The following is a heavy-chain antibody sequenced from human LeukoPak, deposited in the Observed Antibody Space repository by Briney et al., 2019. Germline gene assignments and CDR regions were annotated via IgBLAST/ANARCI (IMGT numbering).Heavy chain of an antibody. CDR1: GFTFSSYS. Sequence: GGSLRLSCAASGFTFSSYSTNWVRQAPGKGLEWVSSISSSSSYIYYADSVKGRFTISRDNAKNSLYLQMNSLRAEDTAVYYCARLPVLRFLEWSPSGYMDVWGKGTTVTVSS. CDR3: ARLPVLRFLEWSPSGYMDV. D-gene: IGHD3-3*01. J-gene: IGHJ6*03. V-gene: IGHV3-21*01. CDR2: ISSSSSYI.